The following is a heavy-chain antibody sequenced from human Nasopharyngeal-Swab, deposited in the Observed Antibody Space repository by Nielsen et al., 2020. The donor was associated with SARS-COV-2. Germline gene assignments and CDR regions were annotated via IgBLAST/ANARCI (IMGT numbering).Heavy chain of an antibody. V-gene: IGHV3-7*03. Sequence: GESLKISCGGSGFTFLDYWMSWVRQSPEKGLDWVANIKQDGTLKSYVDSVKGRFIISRDNAKNSLDLQMNSLRVEDTAVYYCVRNEIWGQGTLVTVS. J-gene: IGHJ4*02. CDR2: IKQDGTLK. CDR1: GFTFLDYW. CDR3: VRNEI.